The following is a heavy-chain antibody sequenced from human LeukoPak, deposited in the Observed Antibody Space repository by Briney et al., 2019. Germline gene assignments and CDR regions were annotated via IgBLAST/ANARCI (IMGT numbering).Heavy chain of an antibody. V-gene: IGHV1-2*02. D-gene: IGHD5-18*01. CDR2: INPNGGGT. CDR3: PRDMEFRGHTYGSLDY. J-gene: IGHJ4*02. Sequence: GASVKVSCKASGYTFIAHYIQWVRQAPGQGLEWLGWINPNGGGTKYAQKFQGRVTMTRDTSMRTVYMELSRLRSDDTAVYSCPRDMEFRGHTYGSLDYWGQGSLVTVSS. CDR1: GYTFIAHY.